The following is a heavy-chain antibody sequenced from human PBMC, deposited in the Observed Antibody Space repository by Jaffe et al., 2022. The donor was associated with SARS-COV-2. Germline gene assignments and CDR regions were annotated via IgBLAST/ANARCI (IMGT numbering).Heavy chain of an antibody. CDR3: ARQAWNTGMDV. CDR1: GYSFTTYW. J-gene: IGHJ6*02. D-gene: IGHD1-1*01. V-gene: IGHV5-51*01. Sequence: EVQLVQSGAEVKKPGESLRISCKGSGYSFTTYWIGWVRQLPGKGLEWMGIIYPGGSDTRYSPSLQGQVTISADKSISTAYLQWSSLKASDTATYYCARQAWNTGMDVWGQGTTVTVPS. CDR2: IYPGGSDT.